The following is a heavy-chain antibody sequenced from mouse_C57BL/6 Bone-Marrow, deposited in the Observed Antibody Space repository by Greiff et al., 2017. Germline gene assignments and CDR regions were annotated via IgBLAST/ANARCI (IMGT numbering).Heavy chain of an antibody. CDR1: GYTFTSYW. V-gene: IGHV1-55*01. CDR2: IYPGSGST. CDR3: ARRVNYDNYFDY. D-gene: IGHD2-1*01. J-gene: IGHJ2*01. Sequence: QVQLQQSGAELVKPGASVKMSCKASGYTFTSYWITWVKQRPGQGLEWIGDIYPGSGSTNYNEQFKSKATLTVDTSSSTAYMQLSSLTSEDSAVYYCARRVNYDNYFDYWGQGTTLTVSS.